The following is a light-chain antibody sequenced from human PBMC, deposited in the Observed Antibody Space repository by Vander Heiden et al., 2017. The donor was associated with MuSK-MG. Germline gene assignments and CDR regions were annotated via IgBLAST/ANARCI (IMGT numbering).Light chain of an antibody. Sequence: QSALTQSASVSGSSGQSLTISCTGTSSDVGDYNYVSWYQQRPGKVPRLVIYDVSSRPSGVSNRFSGSKSGNTASLTISGLQADDEADYYCASFSVTTTGVFGGGTKVTVL. CDR1: SSDVGDYNY. V-gene: IGLV2-14*03. CDR3: ASFSVTTTGV. CDR2: DVS. J-gene: IGLJ2*01.